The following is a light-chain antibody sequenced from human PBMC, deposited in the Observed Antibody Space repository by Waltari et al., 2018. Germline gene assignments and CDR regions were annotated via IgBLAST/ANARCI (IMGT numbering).Light chain of an antibody. J-gene: IGLJ3*02. Sequence: QSVLTQPPSVSGAPGQRVTISCTGSDSNIGAGYDVHWYQQLPGTAPKLLIYGNTNRPSGFSDRFAGSKSGTSGSLAITGLQAEDEADYYCQSYDRSLTGSWVFGGGTKLTIL. CDR1: DSNIGAGYD. CDR3: QSYDRSLTGSWV. V-gene: IGLV1-40*01. CDR2: GNT.